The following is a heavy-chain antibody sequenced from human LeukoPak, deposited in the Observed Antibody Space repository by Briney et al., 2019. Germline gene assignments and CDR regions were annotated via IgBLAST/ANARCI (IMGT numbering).Heavy chain of an antibody. Sequence: GGSLRLSCAASGFTFSSYGMSWVRQAPGKGLEWVTAISGSGGSTYYADSVKGRFTVSRDNSKKTLYLQMNSLRVEDTAVYYCAKDQEYMYLHAFDIWGQGTMVTVSS. D-gene: IGHD2/OR15-2a*01. V-gene: IGHV3-23*01. CDR1: GFTFSSYG. J-gene: IGHJ3*02. CDR2: ISGSGGST. CDR3: AKDQEYMYLHAFDI.